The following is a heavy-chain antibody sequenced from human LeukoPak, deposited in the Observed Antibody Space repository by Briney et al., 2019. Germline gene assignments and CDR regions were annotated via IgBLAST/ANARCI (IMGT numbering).Heavy chain of an antibody. CDR2: IYPGDSDT. V-gene: IGHV5-51*01. Sequence: GESLKISCKGSGYSFTSYWIGWVRQTPGKGLEWMGIIYPGDSDTRYSPSFQGQVTISADKSISTAYLQWSSLKASDTAMYYCARRVVVQFDAFDIWGQGTMVTVSS. CDR3: ARRVVVQFDAFDI. CDR1: GYSFTSYW. J-gene: IGHJ3*02. D-gene: IGHD2-15*01.